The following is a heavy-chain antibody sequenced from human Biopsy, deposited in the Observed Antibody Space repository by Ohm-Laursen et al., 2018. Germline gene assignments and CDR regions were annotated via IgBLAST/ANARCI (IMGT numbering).Heavy chain of an antibody. J-gene: IGHJ6*02. Sequence: SETLSLTWAVSGYSVTNDYYWGWIRQPPGKGLEWIGNIYYDGITYYNPSHKSRVAMSVDTSKNQFSLRLTSVTAADTAVYYCARVAGGYAYYYGMDVWGQGTTVIVSS. V-gene: IGHV4-38-2*01. CDR1: GYSVTNDYY. D-gene: IGHD5-12*01. CDR3: ARVAGGYAYYYGMDV. CDR2: IYYDGIT.